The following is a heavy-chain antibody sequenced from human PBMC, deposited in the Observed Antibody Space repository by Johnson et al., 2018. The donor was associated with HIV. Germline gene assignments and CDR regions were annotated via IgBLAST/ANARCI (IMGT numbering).Heavy chain of an antibody. CDR2: ISYDGTNK. D-gene: IGHD4-17*01. J-gene: IGHJ3*02. V-gene: IGHV3-30-3*01. CDR1: GFTFSSYD. Sequence: QLVESGGGVVQPGRSLRLSCAASGFTFSSYDMHWVRQAPGKGLEWVALISYDGTNKYYADSVKGRFTISRDNSKTTLYLQMNSLRAEDTAVYYCARDGDSDAFDIWGQGTMVTVSS. CDR3: ARDGDSDAFDI.